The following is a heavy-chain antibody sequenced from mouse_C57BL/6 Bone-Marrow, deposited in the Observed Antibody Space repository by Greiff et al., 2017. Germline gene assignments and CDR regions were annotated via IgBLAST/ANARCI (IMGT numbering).Heavy chain of an antibody. V-gene: IGHV1-64*01. D-gene: IGHD1-1*01. J-gene: IGHJ4*01. CDR1: GYTFTSYW. CDR2: IHPNSGST. CDR3: ARGTTVVAYYAMDY. Sequence: QVQLQQPGAELVKPGASVKLSCKASGYTFTSYWMHWVKQRPGQGLEWIGMIHPNSGSTNYNEKFKSKATLTVDKSSSTAYMQLSSLTSEDSAVYDCARGTTVVAYYAMDYWGQGTSVTVSS.